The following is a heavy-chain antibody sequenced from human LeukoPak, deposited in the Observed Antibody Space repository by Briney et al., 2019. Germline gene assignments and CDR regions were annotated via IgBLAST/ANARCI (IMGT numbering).Heavy chain of an antibody. V-gene: IGHV3-21*01. J-gene: IGHJ3*02. Sequence: GGSLRLSCAASGFTFSEYSMNWVRQAPGKGLEWVSCISSTSSYKYYADPVRGRFTITRDNAKNSVFLQMNSLRAEDTAVYYCARPTIYCSGGSCYSWGAFDIWGQGTMVTVSS. CDR3: ARPTIYCSGGSCYSWGAFDI. CDR1: GFTFSEYS. D-gene: IGHD2-15*01. CDR2: ISSTSSYK.